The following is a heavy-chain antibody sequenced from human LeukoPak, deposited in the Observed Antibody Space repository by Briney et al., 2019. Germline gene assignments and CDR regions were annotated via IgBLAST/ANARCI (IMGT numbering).Heavy chain of an antibody. J-gene: IGHJ4*02. D-gene: IGHD6-13*01. Sequence: GGSLRLSCAASGFPFNAYWMTWVRQAPGKGLEWVANIRQDGDTKYYVDSVKGRFTISRDNAMNSLYLQMNSLRAEDTAIYYCARSLPYGTTWYGRSDFWGQGALVTVSS. CDR1: GFPFNAYW. CDR3: ARSLPYGTTWYGRSDF. V-gene: IGHV3-7*03. CDR2: IRQDGDTK.